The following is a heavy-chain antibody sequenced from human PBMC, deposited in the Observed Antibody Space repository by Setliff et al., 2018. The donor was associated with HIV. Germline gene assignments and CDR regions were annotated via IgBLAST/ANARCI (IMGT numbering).Heavy chain of an antibody. D-gene: IGHD3-10*01. Sequence: GSLRLSCAASGFNFKTYGMTWVRQAPGKGLDWVAHIGSSNHGIHYTASVQGRFTVSRDNANNLLYLQMNSLRAEDTAVYFCAKLGGSGSYSNAFDYWGQGTLVTVSS. J-gene: IGHJ4*02. V-gene: IGHV3-48*04. CDR2: IGSSNHGI. CDR3: AKLGGSGSYSNAFDY. CDR1: GFNFKTYG.